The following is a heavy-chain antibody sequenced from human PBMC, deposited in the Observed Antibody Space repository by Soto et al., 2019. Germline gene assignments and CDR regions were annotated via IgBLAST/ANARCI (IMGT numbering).Heavy chain of an antibody. J-gene: IGHJ4*02. Sequence: SQTLSLTCTVSGGSITSSSYYWGWIRQTPGKGLEWIGNIYYSGSTYYNPSLKSRVTISVDTSKNQFSLKVNSVTAADTAVYYCARFVRYYYDSSGYYADYWGQGTLVTV. V-gene: IGHV4-39*01. CDR1: GGSITSSSYY. D-gene: IGHD3-22*01. CDR2: IYYSGST. CDR3: ARFVRYYYDSSGYYADY.